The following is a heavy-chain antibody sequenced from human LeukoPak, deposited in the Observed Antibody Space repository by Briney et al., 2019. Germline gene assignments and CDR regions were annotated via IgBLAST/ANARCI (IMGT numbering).Heavy chain of an antibody. J-gene: IGHJ5*02. Sequence: PGGSLRLSCAASGFTLSSYWMHWVRQAPGKGPVWISRIHSDGTSTSYADSVKGRFTISRDNAKNTVYLQMNSLRAEDTAVYYCARARGLWGNDNWFDPWGQGTLVTVSS. D-gene: IGHD3-16*01. CDR2: IHSDGTST. V-gene: IGHV3-74*01. CDR3: ARARGLWGNDNWFDP. CDR1: GFTLSSYW.